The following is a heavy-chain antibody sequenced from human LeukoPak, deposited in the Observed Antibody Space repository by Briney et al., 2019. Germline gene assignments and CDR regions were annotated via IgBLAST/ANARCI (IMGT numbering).Heavy chain of an antibody. CDR1: GFTFSSYN. CDR3: ARDPGIIPVAGSYYIDS. V-gene: IGHV3-21*01. D-gene: IGHD6-19*01. J-gene: IGHJ4*02. CDR2: ISRTSSYI. Sequence: GGSLRLSCAASGFTFSSYNMNWVRQAPGKGLEWASSISRTSSYIYYADSVKGRFTISRDNAKNSLYLQMNSLRAEDTAVYYCARDPGIIPVAGSYYIDSWGQGTLVTVSS.